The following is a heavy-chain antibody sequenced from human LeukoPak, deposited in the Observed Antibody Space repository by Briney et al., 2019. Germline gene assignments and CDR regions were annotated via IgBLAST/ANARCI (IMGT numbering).Heavy chain of an antibody. Sequence: SGGSLRLSCAASGYTFSSYNMNWVRQAPGKGLEWVSYISSGSSYIYYADSVKGRFTISRDNAKNSLYLQMNSLRAEDTAVYYCARENRVPAPYDYWGQGTLVTVSS. CDR1: GYTFSSYN. CDR3: ARENRVPAPYDY. V-gene: IGHV3-21*01. J-gene: IGHJ4*02. CDR2: ISSGSSYI. D-gene: IGHD2-2*01.